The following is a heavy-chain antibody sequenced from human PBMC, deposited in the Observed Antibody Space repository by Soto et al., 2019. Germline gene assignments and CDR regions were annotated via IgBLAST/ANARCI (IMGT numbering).Heavy chain of an antibody. Sequence: SETLSLTCTVSGGSISSYYWSCRSEPAWKVLEWIGRIHTTENTNYNPSLKSRVTMSVDTSNNQFSLRLSSLTAADTAVYYCARALSSAAGLYFDYWGQGTLVTVSS. J-gene: IGHJ4*02. V-gene: IGHV4-4*07. CDR1: GGSISSYY. D-gene: IGHD6-13*01. CDR3: ARALSSAAGLYFDY. CDR2: IHTTENT.